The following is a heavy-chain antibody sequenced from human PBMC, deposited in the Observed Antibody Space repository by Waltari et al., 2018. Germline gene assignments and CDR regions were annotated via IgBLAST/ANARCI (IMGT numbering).Heavy chain of an antibody. V-gene: IGHV1-46*01. J-gene: IGHJ5*02. CDR1: GYTFTSYY. D-gene: IGHD6-19*01. CDR2: INPSGGST. Sequence: QVQLVQSGAEVKKPGASVKVSCKASGYTFTSYYMHWVRQAPGQGLEWMGIINPSGGSTSYAQKFQGRVTMTRDTSTSTVYMELSSLRSEDTAVYYCARDLEGIAVAPSYWFDPWGQGTLVTVSS. CDR3: ARDLEGIAVAPSYWFDP.